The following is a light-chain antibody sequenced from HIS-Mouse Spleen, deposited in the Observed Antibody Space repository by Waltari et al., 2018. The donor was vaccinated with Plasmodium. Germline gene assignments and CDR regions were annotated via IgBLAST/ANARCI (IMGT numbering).Light chain of an antibody. Sequence: SYELTPPPSVSVSPGQTARITCSGGALPTQYAYWYQQKPGQAPVLVRYKDSERPSGIPERFSGSSSGTTVTLTISGVQAEDEADYYCQSADSSGTPNWVFGGGTKLTVL. CDR3: QSADSSGTPNWV. CDR2: KDS. V-gene: IGLV3-25*03. CDR1: ALPTQY. J-gene: IGLJ3*02.